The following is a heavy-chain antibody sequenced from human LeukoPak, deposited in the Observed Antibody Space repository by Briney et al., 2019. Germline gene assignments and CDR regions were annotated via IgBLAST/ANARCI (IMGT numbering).Heavy chain of an antibody. Sequence: ASVKVSCKASGGTFSSYAISWVRQAPGQGLEWMGGIIPIFGTANYAQKFQGRVTITADKSTSTAYMELSSLRSEDTAVYYCARDTGRSGYYQPTENYYYYYYMDVWGKGTTVTVSS. CDR1: GGTFSSYA. CDR3: ARDTGRSGYYQPTENYYYYYYMDV. V-gene: IGHV1-69*06. CDR2: IIPIFGTA. J-gene: IGHJ6*03. D-gene: IGHD3-3*01.